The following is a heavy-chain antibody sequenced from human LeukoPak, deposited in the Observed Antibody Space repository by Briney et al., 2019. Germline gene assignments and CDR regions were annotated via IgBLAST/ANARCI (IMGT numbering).Heavy chain of an antibody. CDR1: GYTLTELS. V-gene: IGHV1-24*01. D-gene: IGHD2/OR15-2a*01. J-gene: IGHJ4*02. CDR2: FDPEDGET. CDR3: ATARSLPGVILVTYFDY. Sequence: GASVKVSCKVSGYTLTELSMHWVRQAPGKGLEWMGGFDPEDGETIYAQKFQGRVTMTEDTSTDTAYMELSSLTSEDTAVYYCATARSLPGVILVTYFDYWGQGTLVSVSS.